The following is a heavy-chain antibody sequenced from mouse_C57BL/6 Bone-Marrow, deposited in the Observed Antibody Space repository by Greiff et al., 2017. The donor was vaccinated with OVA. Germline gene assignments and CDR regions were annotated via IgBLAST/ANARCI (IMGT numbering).Heavy chain of an antibody. CDR3: TTTGDY. V-gene: IGHV14-4*01. Sequence: VQLQQSGAELVRPGASVKLSCTASGFNIKDDYMHWVKQRPEQGLEWIGWIDPENGDTEYASKFQGQATITADTASNPAYLQLSSLTSEDTAVYYCTTTGDYWGQGTTLTVSS. J-gene: IGHJ2*01. CDR2: IDPENGDT. CDR1: GFNIKDDY. D-gene: IGHD1-1*01.